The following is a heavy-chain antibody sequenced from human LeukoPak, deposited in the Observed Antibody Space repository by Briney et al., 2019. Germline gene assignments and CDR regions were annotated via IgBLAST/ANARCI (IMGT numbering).Heavy chain of an antibody. Sequence: SETLSLTCTVSGGSISSSSYYWGWIRQPPGKGLEWIGSIYYSGSTYYNPSLKSRVTISVDTSKNQFSLKLSSVTAADTAVYYCARQGYCSSTSCLGAYYYYYYMDVWGKGTTVTISS. D-gene: IGHD2-2*01. CDR3: ARQGYCSSTSCLGAYYYYYYMDV. V-gene: IGHV4-39*01. CDR2: IYYSGST. J-gene: IGHJ6*03. CDR1: GGSISSSSYY.